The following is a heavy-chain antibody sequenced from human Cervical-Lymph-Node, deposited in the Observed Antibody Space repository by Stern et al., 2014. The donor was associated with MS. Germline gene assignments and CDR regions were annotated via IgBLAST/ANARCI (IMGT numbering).Heavy chain of an antibody. V-gene: IGHV4-4*02. D-gene: IGHD1-26*01. CDR3: ARRSEWELLIYFDY. CDR2: IYHSGSP. Sequence: VQLVESGPGLVKPSGTLSLTCAVSGGSISRSNWWSWVRQPPGKGLEWIGEIYHSGSPNYNPSLKSRVTISVDKSKNQFSLKLSSVTAADTAVYYCARRSEWELLIYFDYWGQGTLVTVSS. J-gene: IGHJ4*02. CDR1: GGSISRSNW.